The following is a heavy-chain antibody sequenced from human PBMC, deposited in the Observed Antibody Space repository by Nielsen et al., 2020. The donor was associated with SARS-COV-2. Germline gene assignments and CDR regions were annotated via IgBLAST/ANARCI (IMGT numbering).Heavy chain of an antibody. J-gene: IGHJ4*02. CDR2: ISYDGSNK. CDR3: ATYTGDY. Sequence: GGSLRLSCAASGFTFSSYGMHWVRQAPGKGLEWVAVISYDGSNKYYADSVKGRFTISRDNSKNTLYLQMNSLRAEDTAVYYCATYTGDYWGQGTLVTVSS. V-gene: IGHV3-30*03. D-gene: IGHD7-27*01. CDR1: GFTFSSYG.